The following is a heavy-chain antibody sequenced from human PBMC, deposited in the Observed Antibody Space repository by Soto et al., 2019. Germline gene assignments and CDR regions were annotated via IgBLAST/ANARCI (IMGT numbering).Heavy chain of an antibody. CDR2: INHSGST. CDR3: ARALFTMVRGVIRAFDI. D-gene: IGHD3-10*01. J-gene: IGHJ3*02. V-gene: IGHV4-34*01. Sequence: SETLSLTCAVYGGSFSGYYWSWIRQPPGKGLEWIGEINHSGSTNYNPSLKSRVTISVDTSKNQFSLKLSSVTAADTAVYYCARALFTMVRGVIRAFDIWGQGTMVTVSS. CDR1: GGSFSGYY.